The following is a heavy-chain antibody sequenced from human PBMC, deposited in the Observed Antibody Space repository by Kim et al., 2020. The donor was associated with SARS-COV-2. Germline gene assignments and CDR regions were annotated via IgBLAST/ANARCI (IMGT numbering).Heavy chain of an antibody. CDR3: AKGGYDPIDY. CDR1: GFTFSSYA. J-gene: IGHJ4*02. D-gene: IGHD3-3*01. V-gene: IGHV3-23*01. Sequence: GGSLRLSCAASGFTFSSYAMSWVRQAPGKGLEWVSAISGSGGSTYSADSVKGRFTISRDNSKNKLYLQMNSLRAKDKAVYYCAKGGYDPIDYWGQGNLVTVSS. CDR2: ISGSGGST.